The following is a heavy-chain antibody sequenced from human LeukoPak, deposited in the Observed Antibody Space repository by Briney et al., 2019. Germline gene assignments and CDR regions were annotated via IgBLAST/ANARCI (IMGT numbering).Heavy chain of an antibody. J-gene: IGHJ4*02. Sequence: TGGSLRLSCAASGFTFSNYAMHWVRQAPGKGLEWVAVISDDGSNKYYGDSVKGRFTISRDNSKNPVYLQMNSLRAEDTAVYYCAKDRYSSGWYSDFDDWGEGTLVTVSS. CDR3: AKDRYSSGWYSDFDD. D-gene: IGHD6-19*01. CDR1: GFTFSNYA. CDR2: ISDDGSNK. V-gene: IGHV3-30*18.